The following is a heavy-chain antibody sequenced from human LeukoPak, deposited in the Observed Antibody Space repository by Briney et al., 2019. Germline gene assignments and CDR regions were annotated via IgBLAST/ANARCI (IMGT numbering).Heavy chain of an antibody. CDR1: GYSISSGYY. Sequence: SETLSLTCTVSGYSISSGYYWGWIRPPPGKGLEWIGSFFLKGSTYYNPSLKSRVTISVDTSKNQFSLTLSSVTAADTAVYYCARVARCTSCFDVDYWGQGTLVTVSS. CDR2: FFLKGST. V-gene: IGHV4-38-2*02. D-gene: IGHD2-2*01. CDR3: ARVARCTSCFDVDY. J-gene: IGHJ4*02.